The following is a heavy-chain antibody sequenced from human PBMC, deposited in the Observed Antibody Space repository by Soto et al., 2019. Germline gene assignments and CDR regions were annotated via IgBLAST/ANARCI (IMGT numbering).Heavy chain of an antibody. CDR3: ASDTPPTYY. Sequence: QVQLVQSGAEVKKPGASVKVSCKTSGYTFTSYHISWVRQAPGQGLEWMGWISAYNTNTNYAQKFQGKVTMTTDTLTSTAYMELRSLRSDDTAVYYCASDTPPTYYWGQGTLVTVSS. CDR2: ISAYNTNT. J-gene: IGHJ4*02. CDR1: GYTFTSYH. V-gene: IGHV1-18*01.